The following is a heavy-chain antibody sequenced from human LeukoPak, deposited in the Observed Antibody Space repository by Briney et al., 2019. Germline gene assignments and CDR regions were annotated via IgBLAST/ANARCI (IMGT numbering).Heavy chain of an antibody. V-gene: IGHV7-4-1*02. Sequence: ASVKVSCKASGYTITSYAMNWVRQAPGQGLEWMGWINTNTGNPTYAQGFTGRFVFSLDTSVSTAYLQISSLKAEDTAVYYCAREDYDILTGYQYPMYNWFDPWGQGTLVTVSS. CDR3: AREDYDILTGYQYPMYNWFDP. J-gene: IGHJ5*02. CDR1: GYTITSYA. CDR2: INTNTGNP. D-gene: IGHD3-9*01.